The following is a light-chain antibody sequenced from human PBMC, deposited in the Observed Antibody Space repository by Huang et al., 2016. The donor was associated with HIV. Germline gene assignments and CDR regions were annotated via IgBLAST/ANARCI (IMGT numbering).Light chain of an antibody. CDR3: LQDYTYPWT. J-gene: IGKJ1*01. Sequence: AIQMTQSPASLSASVGDRVTITCRASQDIGNDLGWYQQRLGKAPKLLVSTASHLQSGVPSRFASSGSVTHFTLTISGLQPEDFATYYCLQDYTYPWTFGQGTKVEI. CDR1: QDIGND. V-gene: IGKV1-6*01. CDR2: TAS.